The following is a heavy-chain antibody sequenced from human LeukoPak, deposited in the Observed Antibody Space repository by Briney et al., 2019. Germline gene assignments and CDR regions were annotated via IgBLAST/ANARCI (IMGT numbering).Heavy chain of an antibody. CDR1: GFTFRNYD. CDR2: ISGSGGRT. D-gene: IGHD3-22*01. J-gene: IGHJ4*02. CDR3: VKGDSIYDSSGYFYES. Sequence: PGGSLRLTCGASGFTFRNYDMAWVRQGPGKGLEWVSGISGSGGRTFYAESVKGRVTISRDNFKNTVLLQMNSLTTEDTAIYYCVKGDSIYDSSGYFYESWGQGILVTVSS. V-gene: IGHV3-23*01.